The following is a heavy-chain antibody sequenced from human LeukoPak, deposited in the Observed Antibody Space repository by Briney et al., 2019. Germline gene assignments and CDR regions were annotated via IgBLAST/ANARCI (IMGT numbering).Heavy chain of an antibody. CDR3: ARFWYGSGSYRVFDY. D-gene: IGHD3-10*01. J-gene: IGHJ4*02. CDR1: GFYFSSYW. V-gene: IGHV3-7*04. CDR2: IKQDGSEK. Sequence: GGSPRLSCAASGFYFSSYWMSWARQAPGKGLEWVANIKQDGSEKYYVDSVKGRFTISRDNTKNSLYLQMNSLRAEDTAVYYCARFWYGSGSYRVFDYWGQGTLVTVSS.